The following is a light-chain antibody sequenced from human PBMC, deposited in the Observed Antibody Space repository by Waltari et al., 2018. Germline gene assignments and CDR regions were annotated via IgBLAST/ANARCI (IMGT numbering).Light chain of an antibody. V-gene: IGLV3-21*02. Sequence: SYVLTQPPSVSVAPGPTARMTCRANTLGSKSVHWYQKKPGQAPGPVVYDDSDRPSGIPERFAGSNSGNTATLTITRVEAGDEADYYCQLWDKSSDPPYVFGPGTKVTVL. J-gene: IGLJ1*01. CDR3: QLWDKSSDPPYV. CDR2: DDS. CDR1: TLGSKS.